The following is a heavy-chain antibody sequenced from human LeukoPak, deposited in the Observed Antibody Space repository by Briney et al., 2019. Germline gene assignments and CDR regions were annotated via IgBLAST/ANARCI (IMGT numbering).Heavy chain of an antibody. J-gene: IGHJ5*02. V-gene: IGHV4-34*01. CDR2: INHSGNT. Sequence: SETLSLTCSVYSGSFSGYYWTWIRQPPGKGLEWIGEINHSGNTNYNPSLKSRVTISVDTSKNTFSLKLSSVTAADTAVYYCARGGYDFWSGAKYNWFDPWGQGTLVTVSS. D-gene: IGHD3-3*01. CDR1: SGSFSGYY. CDR3: ARGGYDFWSGAKYNWFDP.